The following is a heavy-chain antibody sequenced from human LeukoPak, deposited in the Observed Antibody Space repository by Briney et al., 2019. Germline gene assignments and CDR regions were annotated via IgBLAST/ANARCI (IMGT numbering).Heavy chain of an antibody. J-gene: IGHJ6*04. V-gene: IGHV3-23*01. Sequence: GGSLRLSYAASGFTFSSYVMSWVRQAPGKGLEWVSGISGSGGSTYYADSVKGRFTISRDNSKNTLYLQMNSLRAKDTAVYYCAKDSTVTSLYYYYGMDVWGKGTTVTVSS. CDR2: ISGSGGST. CDR3: AKDSTVTSLYYYYGMDV. CDR1: GFTFSSYV. D-gene: IGHD4-17*01.